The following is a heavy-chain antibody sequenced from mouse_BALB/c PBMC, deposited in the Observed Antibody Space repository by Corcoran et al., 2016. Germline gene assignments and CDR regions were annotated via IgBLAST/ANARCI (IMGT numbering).Heavy chain of an antibody. CDR2: INPYNDGT. V-gene: IGHV1S136*01. Sequence: EVQLQQSGPELVKPGDSVKMSCKASGYTFTSYVMHWVKQKPGQGREWIGYINPYNDGTKYNEKFKGKATLTSDKSSSTAYMELSSLTSADSAVYYYARDYYGSSYGYLDGWGAGTTVTVSS. CDR3: ARDYYGSSYGYLDG. CDR1: GYTFTSYV. D-gene: IGHD1-1*01. J-gene: IGHJ1*01.